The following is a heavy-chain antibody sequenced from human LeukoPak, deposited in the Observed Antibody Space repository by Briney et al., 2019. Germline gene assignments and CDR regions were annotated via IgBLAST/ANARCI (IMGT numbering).Heavy chain of an antibody. J-gene: IGHJ4*02. CDR2: IWYDGSNK. V-gene: IGHV3-33*01. CDR1: GFTFSSYG. D-gene: IGHD4/OR15-4a*01. CDR3: ARDHQYTFTNYGDF. Sequence: PGGSLRLSCAASGFTFSSYGLHWVRQAPGKGLEWVSVIWYDGSNKYYADSVKGRFTISRDNSKNTLYLQMNSLRAEDTAVYYCARDHQYTFTNYGDFWGQGTLVTVSS.